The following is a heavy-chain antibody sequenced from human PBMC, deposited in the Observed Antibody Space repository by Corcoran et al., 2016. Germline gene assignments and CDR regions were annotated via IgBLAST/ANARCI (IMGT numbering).Heavy chain of an antibody. CDR1: GYTFTGYY. D-gene: IGHD4-17*01. CDR3: ARVKDYGGNHYWYFDL. CDR2: INPNSGGT. Sequence: QVQLVQSGAEVKKPGASVKVSCKASGYTFTGYYMHWVRQAPGQGLEWMGWINPNSGGTNYAQKFQGRVTMTRDTSISTAYMELSRLRSDDTAVYYCARVKDYGGNHYWYFDLWGRGTLVTVSS. J-gene: IGHJ2*01. V-gene: IGHV1-2*02.